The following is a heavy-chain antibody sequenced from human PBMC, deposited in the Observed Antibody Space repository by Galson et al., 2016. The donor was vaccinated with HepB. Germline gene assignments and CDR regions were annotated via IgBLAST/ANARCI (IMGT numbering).Heavy chain of an antibody. J-gene: IGHJ4*02. Sequence: SLRLSCAASGFTFINFAMHWARQAPGKGLEWVAVVSYDESNKYYADFVEGRFTISRDNSKNTLYLQMNSLRADDTAVYYCARDISRGVVIPATRFDFWGRGTLVTVSS. CDR2: VSYDESNK. CDR1: GFTFINFA. V-gene: IGHV3-30-3*01. D-gene: IGHD2-15*01. CDR3: ARDISRGVVIPATRFDF.